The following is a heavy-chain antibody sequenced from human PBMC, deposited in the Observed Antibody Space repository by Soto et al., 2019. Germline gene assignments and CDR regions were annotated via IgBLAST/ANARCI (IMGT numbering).Heavy chain of an antibody. D-gene: IGHD6-6*01. Sequence: EVQLLESGGGLEQPGGSLRLSCAASGFTFRSHAMSWVRQAPGKGLEYVSAISSSGGSTYYAGSVKGRFTISRDNSKNTLYLQMNSLGADDTAIYYCAKDLGSSPPGDFWGQGTLVTVSS. CDR2: ISSSGGST. J-gene: IGHJ4*02. CDR1: GFTFRSHA. CDR3: AKDLGSSPPGDF. V-gene: IGHV3-23*01.